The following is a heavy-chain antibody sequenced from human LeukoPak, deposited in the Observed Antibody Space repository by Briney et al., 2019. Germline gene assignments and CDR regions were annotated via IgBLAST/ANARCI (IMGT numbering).Heavy chain of an antibody. D-gene: IGHD6-13*01. CDR2: IYSTGST. CDR1: GGSISSYY. Sequence: SETLSLTCTVSGGSISSYYWSWIRQPAGKGLEWIGRIYSTGSTNYDPSLKSRVTMSVDTSKNQFSLRLRSVTAADTAVYYCARQIASAGTAGFDFWGQGALVTVSS. CDR3: ARQIASAGTAGFDF. J-gene: IGHJ4*02. V-gene: IGHV4-4*07.